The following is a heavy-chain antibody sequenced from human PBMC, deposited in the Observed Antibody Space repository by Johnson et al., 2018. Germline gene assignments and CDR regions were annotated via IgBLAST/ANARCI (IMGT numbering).Heavy chain of an antibody. V-gene: IGHV3-30*14. CDR1: GFTFSSYA. D-gene: IGHD3-3*01. CDR2: ISYDGSNK. J-gene: IGHJ6*02. CDR3: ANYDFFPGGMDV. Sequence: QVQLVQSGGGVVQPGRSLRLTCAASGFTFSSYAMHWVRQAPGKGLEWVAVISYDGSNKYYADSVKGRFTISRDDSKNMLYLQMNSMRAEDTAVYYCANYDFFPGGMDVWGQGTTVTVSS.